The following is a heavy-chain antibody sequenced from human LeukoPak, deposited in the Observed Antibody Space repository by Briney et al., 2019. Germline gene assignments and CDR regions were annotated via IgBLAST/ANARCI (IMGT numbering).Heavy chain of an antibody. CDR1: GFTFSSNS. D-gene: IGHD3-10*02. CDR2: ISSSSSYI. Sequence: GGSLRLSCAASGFTFSSNSLNWVRQAPGKGLEWVSSISSSSSYIYYADSVKGRFTISRDNAKNSLYLQMNSLRAEDTAVYYCAELGITMIGGVWGKGTTVTISS. J-gene: IGHJ6*04. V-gene: IGHV3-21*01. CDR3: AELGITMIGGV.